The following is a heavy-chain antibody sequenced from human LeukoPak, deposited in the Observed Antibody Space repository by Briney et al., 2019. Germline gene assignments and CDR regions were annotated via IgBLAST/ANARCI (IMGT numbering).Heavy chain of an antibody. D-gene: IGHD3-16*01. Sequence: SETLSLTCTVSGGSTSSYYWSWIRQPPGKGLEWIGYIYYSGSTNYNPSLKSRVTISVDTSKNQFSLKLSSVTAADTAVYYCARGGPALDAFDIWGQGTMVTVSS. CDR2: IYYSGST. V-gene: IGHV4-59*08. CDR3: ARGGPALDAFDI. CDR1: GGSTSSYY. J-gene: IGHJ3*02.